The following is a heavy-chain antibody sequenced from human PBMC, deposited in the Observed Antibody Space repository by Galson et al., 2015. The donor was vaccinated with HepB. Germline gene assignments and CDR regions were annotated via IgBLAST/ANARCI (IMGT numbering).Heavy chain of an antibody. D-gene: IGHD5-18*01. CDR3: AKGYGLFDS. V-gene: IGHV3-23*01. J-gene: IGHJ5*01. CDR2: ISGKGDST. CDR1: GFAFDNHA. Sequence: SLRLSCAASGFAFDNHAMSWVRQAPGRGLEWISGISGKGDSTFYADSVKGRFTVSKDNSNNMLYLQMNSLRGEGAGLYFCAKGYGLFDSWGQGILVTVSS.